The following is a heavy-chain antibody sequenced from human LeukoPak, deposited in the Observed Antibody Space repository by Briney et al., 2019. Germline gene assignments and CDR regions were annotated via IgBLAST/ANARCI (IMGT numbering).Heavy chain of an antibody. D-gene: IGHD1-26*01. V-gene: IGHV3-7*01. CDR2: IKQDGSEK. CDR1: GFIFSSYW. Sequence: GGSLRLSCAASGFIFSSYWMSWVRQAPGKGLEWVANIKQDGSEKYYVDSVKGRFTISRDNAKNSLYLQMNSLRAEDTAVYYCARDFEWELLKANAFDIWGQGTMVTVSS. CDR3: ARDFEWELLKANAFDI. J-gene: IGHJ3*02.